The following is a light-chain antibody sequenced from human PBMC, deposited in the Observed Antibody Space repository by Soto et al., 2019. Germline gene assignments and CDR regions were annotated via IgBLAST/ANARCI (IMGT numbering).Light chain of an antibody. CDR3: ATWDDSLDGRL. V-gene: IGLV1-44*01. J-gene: IGLJ3*02. Sequence: QSVLTQSPSASGTPGQRVTIYCSGSSSNIGSNSVSWYQQLPGTAPKLLICNNDQRPSGVPDRFSGSKSGTSASLAISGLQSEDEADYYCATWDDSLDGRLFGGGTQLTVL. CDR2: NND. CDR1: SSNIGSNS.